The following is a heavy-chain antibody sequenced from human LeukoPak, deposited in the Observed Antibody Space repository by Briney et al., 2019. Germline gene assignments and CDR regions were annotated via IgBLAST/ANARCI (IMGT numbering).Heavy chain of an antibody. Sequence: ASVKVSCKASGYTFTSYYMHWVRQAPGQGLEWMGIINPSGGSTSYAQKFQGRVTMTRDTSISTAYMELSRLRSDDTAVYYCASSLERPNYYYYMDVWGKGTTVTVSS. V-gene: IGHV1-46*01. CDR1: GYTFTSYY. CDR3: ASSLERPNYYYYMDV. J-gene: IGHJ6*03. D-gene: IGHD1-1*01. CDR2: INPSGGST.